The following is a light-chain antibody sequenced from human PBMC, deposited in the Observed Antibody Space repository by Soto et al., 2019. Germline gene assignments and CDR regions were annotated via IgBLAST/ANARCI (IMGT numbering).Light chain of an antibody. J-gene: IGLJ1*01. CDR3: AAWDASLSACV. Sequence: QSVLTQPASVSGSPGQSITISCTGTSSDVGGYNYVSWYQLHPGKAPKLLIYYNNQRPSGVPDRFSGSRSGTSASLAIVGLRSEDEAVYYCAAWDASLSACVFGNGTKV. CDR2: YNN. CDR1: SSDVGGYNY. V-gene: IGLV2-14*01.